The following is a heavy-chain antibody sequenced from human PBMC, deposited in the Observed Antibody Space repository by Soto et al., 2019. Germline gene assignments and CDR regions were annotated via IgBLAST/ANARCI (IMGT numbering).Heavy chain of an antibody. CDR2: IYHSGST. CDR1: GGSISGSNW. Sequence: VQLQESGPGLVTPSGTLSLTCAVSGGSISGSNWWSWVRQPPGKGLEWIGEIYHSGSTNYNSSFKSRVTISIDKSKNQYSLNLSPVTAADTAVYFCEDAPSAFWGQGILVTVSS. V-gene: IGHV4-4*02. CDR3: EDAPSAF. D-gene: IGHD3-16*01. J-gene: IGHJ4*02.